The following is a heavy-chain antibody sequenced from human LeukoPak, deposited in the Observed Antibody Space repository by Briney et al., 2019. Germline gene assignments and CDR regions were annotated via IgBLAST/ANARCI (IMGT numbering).Heavy chain of an antibody. Sequence: GGPLRLSCAASGFTFSDYYMSWLRQAPGKGLEWVSYISSSGSTIYYADSVKGRFTISRDNAKNSLYLQMNSLRAEDTAVYYCAKDSGSGSYSSNYYYMDVWGKGTMVTVSS. D-gene: IGHD1-26*01. CDR3: AKDSGSGSYSSNYYYMDV. V-gene: IGHV3-11*01. CDR2: ISSSGSTI. CDR1: GFTFSDYY. J-gene: IGHJ6*03.